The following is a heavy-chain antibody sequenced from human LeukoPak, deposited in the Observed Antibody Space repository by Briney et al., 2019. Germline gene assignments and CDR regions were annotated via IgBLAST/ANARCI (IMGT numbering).Heavy chain of an antibody. Sequence: SETLSLTCAVYGGSFSGYYWSWIRQPPGKGLEWIGRIYTSGSTNYNPSLKSRVTISVDTSKNQFSLKLSSVTAADTAVYYCARGRWYCSSTSCYTHWFDPWGQGTLVTVSS. V-gene: IGHV4-4*08. CDR2: IYTSGST. CDR3: ARGRWYCSSTSCYTHWFDP. D-gene: IGHD2-2*02. J-gene: IGHJ5*02. CDR1: GGSFSGYY.